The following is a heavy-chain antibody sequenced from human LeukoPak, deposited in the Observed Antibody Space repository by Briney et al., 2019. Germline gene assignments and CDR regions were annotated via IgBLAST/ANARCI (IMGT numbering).Heavy chain of an antibody. CDR1: GYTFTGYY. V-gene: IGHV1-2*02. J-gene: IGHJ4*02. CDR2: INPNSGGT. Sequence: GASVKVSCKASGYTFTGYYMHWVRQAPGQGLEWMGWINPNSGGTNYAQKFQGRVTRTRDTSISTAYMELSRLRSDDTAVYYCARGQHYDSSGYIMEQWGQGTLVTVSS. D-gene: IGHD3-22*01. CDR3: ARGQHYDSSGYIMEQ.